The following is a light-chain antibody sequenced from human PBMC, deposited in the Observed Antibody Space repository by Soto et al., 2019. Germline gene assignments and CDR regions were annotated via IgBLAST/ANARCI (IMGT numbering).Light chain of an antibody. CDR3: MQATQSTWK. CDR2: KVS. Sequence: DIVMTQTPLSSPGTLGQASSISCSSSQSLVHNDGNTYLSWFQQRPGQPPRLLIYKVSDRFSGVPDRFSGSGAGTDFTLTISRVEAEDVGVYYCMQATQSTWKFSQGTKVDIK. J-gene: IGKJ1*01. CDR1: QSLVHNDGNTY. V-gene: IGKV2-24*01.